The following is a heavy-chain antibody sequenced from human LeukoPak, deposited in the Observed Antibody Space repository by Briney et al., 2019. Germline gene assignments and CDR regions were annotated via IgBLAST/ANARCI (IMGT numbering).Heavy chain of an antibody. CDR1: GGAFSSYA. D-gene: IGHD2-15*01. Sequence: SVKVSCKASGGAFSSYAISWVRQAPGQGLEWMGRIIPIFGTANYAQKFQGRVMITTDESTSTAYMELSSLRSEDTAVYYCARDSDGRYCSGGSCADAFDIWGQGTMVTVSS. CDR3: ARDSDGRYCSGGSCADAFDI. CDR2: IIPIFGTA. J-gene: IGHJ3*02. V-gene: IGHV1-69*05.